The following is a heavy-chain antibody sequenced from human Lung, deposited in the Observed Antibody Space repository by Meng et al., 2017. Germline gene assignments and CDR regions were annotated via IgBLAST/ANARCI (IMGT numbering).Heavy chain of an antibody. V-gene: IGHV3-33*01. CDR2: IWYDGSNK. D-gene: IGHD6-13*01. CDR3: ARGRYSSSSAVVDY. CDR1: GFTFSSYG. J-gene: IGHJ4*02. Sequence: QVQLVESGGGVVQPGRSLRFPCAASGFTFSSYGMHWVRQAPGKGLEWVAVIWYDGSNKYYADSVKGRFTISRDNSKNTLYLQMNSLRAEDTAVYYCARGRYSSSSAVVDYWGQGTLVTVSS.